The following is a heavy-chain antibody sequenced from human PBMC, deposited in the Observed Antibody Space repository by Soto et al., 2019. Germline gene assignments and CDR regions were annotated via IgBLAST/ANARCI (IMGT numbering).Heavy chain of an antibody. CDR2: ISSSGSTI. CDR1: GFTFSDYY. D-gene: IGHD4-4*01. V-gene: IGHV3-11*01. Sequence: GGSLRLSCAASGFTFSDYYMSWIRQAPGKGLEWVSYISSSGSTIYYADSVKGRFTISRDNAKNSLYLQMNSLRPEDTAVYYCAREVEMTTTSFDYWGQGTLVTVSS. J-gene: IGHJ4*02. CDR3: AREVEMTTTSFDY.